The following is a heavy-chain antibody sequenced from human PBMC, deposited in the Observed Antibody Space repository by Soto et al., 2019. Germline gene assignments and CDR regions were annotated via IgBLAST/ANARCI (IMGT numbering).Heavy chain of an antibody. Sequence: SETLSLTCSVSAGSISSSRYHWGWIRQPPGKGLEWIGTIYYGGSTYYNPSLNSRLTISVDTSKNQFSLKLRSVTAADTAVYYSPGGFMRYSTSWSGGGYNCDYWGQGSLVTVSS. D-gene: IGHD6-13*01. CDR2: IYYGGST. V-gene: IGHV4-39*01. J-gene: IGHJ4*01. CDR3: PGGFMRYSTSWSGGGYNCDY. CDR1: AGSISSSRYH.